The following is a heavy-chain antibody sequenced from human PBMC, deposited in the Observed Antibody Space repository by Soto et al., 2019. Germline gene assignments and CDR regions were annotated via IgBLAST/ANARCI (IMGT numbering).Heavy chain of an antibody. CDR2: ISYDGSNK. CDR3: ARAVSGSPLAPFDY. Sequence: LRLSCAASGFTFSSYAMHWVRQAPGKGLEWVAVISYDGSNKYYADSVKGRFTISRDNSKNTLYLQMNSLRAEDTAVYYCARAVSGSPLAPFDYWGQGTLVTVSS. D-gene: IGHD1-26*01. V-gene: IGHV3-30-3*01. CDR1: GFTFSSYA. J-gene: IGHJ4*02.